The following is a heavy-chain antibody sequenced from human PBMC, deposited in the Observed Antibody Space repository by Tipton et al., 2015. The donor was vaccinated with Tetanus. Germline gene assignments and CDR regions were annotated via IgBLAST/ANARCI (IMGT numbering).Heavy chain of an antibody. J-gene: IGHJ6*02. CDR2: IRSDGSTT. Sequence: GSLRLSCAASGFTISGYWMHWVRQAPGKGLVWVSRIRSDGSTTYYADSVKGRFTISRDNAKNSLYLQMNSLRAEDTALYYCAKGLGFYGMDVGGQGTTVTVSS. D-gene: IGHD3-3*01. V-gene: IGHV3-74*01. CDR3: AKGLGFYGMDV. CDR1: GFTISGYW.